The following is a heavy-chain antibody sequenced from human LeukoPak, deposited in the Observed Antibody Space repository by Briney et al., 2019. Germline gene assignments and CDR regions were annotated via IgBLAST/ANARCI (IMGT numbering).Heavy chain of an antibody. D-gene: IGHD6-13*01. J-gene: IGHJ5*02. CDR1: GFTFSSYG. CDR3: AKAQATAGSNWFDP. V-gene: IGHV3-23*01. CDR2: ISGSGGST. Sequence: AGGSLRLSCAASGFTFSSYGMSWVRQAPGKGLEWVSAISGSGGSTYYADSVKGRFTISRDNSKNTLYLQMNSLRAEDTAVYYCAKAQATAGSNWFDPWGQGTLVTVSS.